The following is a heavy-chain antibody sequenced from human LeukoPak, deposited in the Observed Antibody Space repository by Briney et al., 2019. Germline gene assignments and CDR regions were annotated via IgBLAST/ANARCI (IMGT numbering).Heavy chain of an antibody. J-gene: IGHJ4*02. V-gene: IGHV1-2*02. D-gene: IGHD3-10*01. Sequence: ASVKVSCKASGYTFTGYYLHWVRQAPGQGLEWMGWTNPNSGGTNFAQKFQGRVTMTRDTSISTTYMELSSLTSDDTAVYYCAGARPAWIDLWFDYWGQSTLVTVSS. CDR3: AGARPAWIDLWFDY. CDR2: TNPNSGGT. CDR1: GYTFTGYY.